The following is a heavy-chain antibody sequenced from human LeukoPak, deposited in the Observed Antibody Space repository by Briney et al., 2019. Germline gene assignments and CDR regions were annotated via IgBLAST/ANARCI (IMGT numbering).Heavy chain of an antibody. V-gene: IGHV4-4*07. CDR1: GGSISSYY. Sequence: PSETLSLTCTVSGGSISSYYWSWIRQPAGKELEWIGRIYPSRSTNYNPSLKSRVTMSVDTSENQFSLKLSSVTAADTAVYYCATNGPAYSYGPWDDAFDIWGQGTMVTVSS. CDR3: ATNGPAYSYGPWDDAFDI. J-gene: IGHJ3*02. CDR2: IYPSRST. D-gene: IGHD5-18*01.